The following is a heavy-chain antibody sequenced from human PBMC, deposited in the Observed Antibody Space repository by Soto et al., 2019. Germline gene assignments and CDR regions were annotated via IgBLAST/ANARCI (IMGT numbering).Heavy chain of an antibody. CDR3: AKDLSITIFGVAYNWFDP. J-gene: IGHJ5*02. CDR1: GFTFSSYG. V-gene: IGHV3-30*18. Sequence: GESLKISCAASGFTFSSYGMHWVRQAPGKGLEWVAVISYDGSNKYYADSVKGRFTISRDNSKNTLYLQMNSLRAEDTAVYYCAKDLSITIFGVAYNWFDPWGQGTLVTVSS. CDR2: ISYDGSNK. D-gene: IGHD3-3*01.